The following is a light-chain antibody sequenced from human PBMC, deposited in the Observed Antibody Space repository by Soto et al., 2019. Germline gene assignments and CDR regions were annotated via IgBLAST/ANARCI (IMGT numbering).Light chain of an antibody. CDR2: GVT. Sequence: QSALTQPASVSGSPGQSITISCTGTSSDVGGYNYVSWYQQHPGIAPKLLIYGVTNRPSGVSTRFSGSKSDNTASLTISGLQAEDEAEYHCSSYTSASTLLYLFGTGTKLTVL. CDR3: SSYTSASTLLYL. CDR1: SSDVGGYNY. V-gene: IGLV2-14*01. J-gene: IGLJ1*01.